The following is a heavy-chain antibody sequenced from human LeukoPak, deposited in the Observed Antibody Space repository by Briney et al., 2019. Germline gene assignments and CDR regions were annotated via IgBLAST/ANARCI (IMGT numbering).Heavy chain of an antibody. D-gene: IGHD5-24*01. V-gene: IGHV4-59*01. CDR2: IYYSGST. CDR1: GGSISSYY. Sequence: SETLSLTCTVSGGSISSYYWSWIRQPPGKGLEWIGYIYYSGSTSYNPSLKSRVTISVDTSKNQFSLKLSSVTAADTAVYYCARGRRDGYNRMDYWGQGTLVTVSS. J-gene: IGHJ4*02. CDR3: ARGRRDGYNRMDY.